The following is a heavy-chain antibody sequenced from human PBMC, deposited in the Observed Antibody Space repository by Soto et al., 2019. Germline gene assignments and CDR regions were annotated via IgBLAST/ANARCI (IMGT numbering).Heavy chain of an antibody. J-gene: IGHJ4*02. CDR1: GGTFSSYA. CDR3: AREGGVGGYKQLDY. V-gene: IGHV1-69*01. D-gene: IGHD5-12*01. Sequence: QVQLVQSGAEVKKPGSSVKVSCKASGGTFSSYAISWVRQAPGQGLEWMGGIIPIFGTANYAQKFQGRVTITAYESTSKAYKELGSLRSEDTALYYCAREGGVGGYKQLDYWGQGTLVTGSS. CDR2: IIPIFGTA.